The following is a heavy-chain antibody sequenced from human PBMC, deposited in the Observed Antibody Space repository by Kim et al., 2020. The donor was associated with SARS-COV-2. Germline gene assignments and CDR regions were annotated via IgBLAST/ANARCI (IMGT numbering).Heavy chain of an antibody. CDR2: XYSGGST. J-gene: IGHJ4*02. Sequence: GGSLRLSCAASGFTVSSNYMSWVRQAPGKGLEWVSVXYSGGSTYYADSVKGRFTISRDNSKNTLYLQMNSLRAEDTAVXXCAXDSRXYXSGSLXYWGQGTLVTVSS. D-gene: IGHD3-10*01. CDR1: GFTVSSNY. CDR3: AXDSRXYXSGSLXY. V-gene: IGHV3-53*01.